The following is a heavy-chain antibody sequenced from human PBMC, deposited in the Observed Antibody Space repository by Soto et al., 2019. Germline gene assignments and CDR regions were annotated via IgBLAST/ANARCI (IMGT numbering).Heavy chain of an antibody. V-gene: IGHV3-23*01. CDR1: GFTFSNYA. CDR2: ISGSGVSA. D-gene: IGHD5-18*01. J-gene: IGHJ4*02. Sequence: EVQLLESGGGLVQPGGSLRLSCAASGFTFSNYAMSWVHQTAGKGLEWVSGISGSGVSAYYADSVKGRFTISRDNSKNTLYLQMNSLRAEDTAIYYCAKNSREYSYGAIDYWGQGTLVTVSS. CDR3: AKNSREYSYGAIDY.